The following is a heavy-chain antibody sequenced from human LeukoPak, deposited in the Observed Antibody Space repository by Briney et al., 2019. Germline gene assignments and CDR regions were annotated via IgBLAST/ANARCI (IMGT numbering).Heavy chain of an antibody. Sequence: ASETLSLTCTVSGGSISSSSYYWGWIRQPPGKGLEWIGSIYYSGSTYYNPSLKSRVTISVDTSKNQFSLKLSSVTAADTAVYYCARHSPLGYVWGSYRSYYFDYWGQGTLVTVSS. J-gene: IGHJ4*02. CDR1: GGSISSSSYY. V-gene: IGHV4-39*01. D-gene: IGHD3-16*02. CDR3: ARHSPLGYVWGSYRSYYFDY. CDR2: IYYSGST.